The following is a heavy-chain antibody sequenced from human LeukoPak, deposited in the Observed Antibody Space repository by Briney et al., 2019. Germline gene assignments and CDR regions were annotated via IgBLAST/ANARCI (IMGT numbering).Heavy chain of an antibody. J-gene: IGHJ4*02. CDR2: IGGSGGSP. Sequence: PGGSLRLSCAASGFTFSTYVVTWVRQAPGKGLEWVSSIGGSGGSPYHGNSVKGRFSISRDNSKNTLYLQMKSLRDEDTAVYYCAKGGIGSSSGLDYWGQGTLVTVSS. V-gene: IGHV3-23*01. CDR3: AKGGIGSSSGLDY. CDR1: GFTFSTYV. D-gene: IGHD5-18*01.